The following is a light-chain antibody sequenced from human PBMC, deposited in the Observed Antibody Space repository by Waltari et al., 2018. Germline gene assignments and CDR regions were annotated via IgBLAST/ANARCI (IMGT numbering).Light chain of an antibody. J-gene: IGLJ1*01. CDR1: ISDIWLFKG. V-gene: IGLV2-23*02. CDR3: CSFTSSSTYV. CDR2: EVN. Sequence: QSALTQPASVSASPGQSITVSCSGSISDIWLFKGVSWFQQYPGKHPRLSMYEVNKRPRGISDRFSATKSGNVASLTISGLQADDEAYYYCCSFTSSSTYVFGSGTTVTVL.